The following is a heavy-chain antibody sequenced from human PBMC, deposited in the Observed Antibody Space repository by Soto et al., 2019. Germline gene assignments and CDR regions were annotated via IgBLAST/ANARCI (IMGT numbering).Heavy chain of an antibody. CDR1: GFTFSSYG. CDR2: IWSDGSNK. V-gene: IGHV3-33*01. J-gene: IGHJ6*02. CDR3: ARELFHCSSTSCYRYYYGMDV. Sequence: QVQLVESGGGVVQPGRSLRLSCAASGFTFSSYGMHWVRQAPGKGLEWVAVIWSDGSNKYYADSVKGRFTISRDNSKNALYLQMNSLRAEDTAVYYCARELFHCSSTSCYRYYYGMDVWGQGTTVTVSS. D-gene: IGHD2-2*01.